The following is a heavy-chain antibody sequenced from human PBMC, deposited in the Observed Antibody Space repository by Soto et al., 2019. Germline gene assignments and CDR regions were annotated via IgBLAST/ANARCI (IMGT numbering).Heavy chain of an antibody. CDR3: ARPNGYSYGIYYYGMDV. V-gene: IGHV5-10-1*01. CDR2: IDPSDSYT. CDR1: GYSFTSYW. Sequence: GVSLKISCKGSGYSFTSYWISWVRQMPGKGLEWMGRIDPSDSYTNYSPSFQGHVTISADKSISTAYLQWSSLKASDTAMYYCARPNGYSYGIYYYGMDVWGQGTTVTVSS. D-gene: IGHD5-18*01. J-gene: IGHJ6*02.